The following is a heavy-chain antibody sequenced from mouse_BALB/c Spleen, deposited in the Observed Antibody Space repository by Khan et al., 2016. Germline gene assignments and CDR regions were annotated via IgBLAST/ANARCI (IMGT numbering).Heavy chain of an antibody. CDR1: GYTFTSYW. V-gene: IGHV1S41*01. CDR2: FAPGSNNS. Sequence: DLVKPGASVKLSCKASGYTFTSYWINWIKQRPGQGLEWIGRFAPGSNNSYYNEMFKVKAKMTVDTSSRTAYIQLSSLSSEDSAVYFCARGGTYSLYWYFDVGGAGTTVTVSS. D-gene: IGHD1-1*02. CDR3: ARGGTYSLYWYFDV. J-gene: IGHJ1*01.